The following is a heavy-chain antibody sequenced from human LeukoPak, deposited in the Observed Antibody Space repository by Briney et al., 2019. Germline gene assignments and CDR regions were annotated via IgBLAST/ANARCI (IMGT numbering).Heavy chain of an antibody. CDR1: GFTFSSYA. J-gene: IGHJ4*02. V-gene: IGHV3-30-3*01. CDR2: ISYDGSNK. D-gene: IGHD1-20*01. CDR3: ASLLNWNDDY. Sequence: GGSLRLSCAASGFTFSSYAMHWVRQAPGKGLEWVAVISYDGSNKYYADSVKGRFTISRDNSKNTLYLQMNSLRAEDTAVYYCASLLNWNDDYWGQGTLVTVSS.